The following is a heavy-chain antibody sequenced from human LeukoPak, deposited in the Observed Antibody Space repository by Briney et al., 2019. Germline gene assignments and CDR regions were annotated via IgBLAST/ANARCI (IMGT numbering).Heavy chain of an antibody. Sequence: GGSLRLSCTTSGFTFRNYGMHWVRQAPGKGLEWVAFIRYDGSNKYYADSVKGRFTISRDNSKNTLYLQMNSLRAEDTAVYYCAKGEIFGVVIEELDMDVWGKGTTVTVSS. CDR3: AKGEIFGVVIEELDMDV. CDR1: GFTFRNYG. V-gene: IGHV3-30*02. J-gene: IGHJ6*03. CDR2: IRYDGSNK. D-gene: IGHD3-3*01.